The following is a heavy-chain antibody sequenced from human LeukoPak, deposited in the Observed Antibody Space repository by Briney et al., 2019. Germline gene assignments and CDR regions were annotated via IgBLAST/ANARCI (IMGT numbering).Heavy chain of an antibody. CDR3: AKVLTRSYSVRPYYFDY. Sequence: GGSLRLSCAASGFTFSSYAMSWVRQAPGKGLEWVSVISGSGGSTYYADSVKGRFTISRDNSKNTLYLQMNSLRAEDTAVYYCAKVLTRSYSVRPYYFDYWGQGTLVTVSS. J-gene: IGHJ4*02. CDR1: GFTFSSYA. D-gene: IGHD1-26*01. V-gene: IGHV3-23*01. CDR2: ISGSGGST.